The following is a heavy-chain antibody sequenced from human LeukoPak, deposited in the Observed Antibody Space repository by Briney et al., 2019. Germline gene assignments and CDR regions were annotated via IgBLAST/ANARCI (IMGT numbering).Heavy chain of an antibody. CDR3: AKKPRQYGDYDWFDP. CDR1: GFTFSSYA. J-gene: IGHJ5*02. V-gene: IGHV3-23*01. CDR2: ISGSGGST. Sequence: GGSLRLSCAASGFTFSSYAMSWVRQAPGKGLEWVSAISGSGGSTYYADSVKGRFTISRDNSKNTLYLQMNSLRAEDTAVYYCAKKPRQYGDYDWFDPWGQGTLVTVSS. D-gene: IGHD4-17*01.